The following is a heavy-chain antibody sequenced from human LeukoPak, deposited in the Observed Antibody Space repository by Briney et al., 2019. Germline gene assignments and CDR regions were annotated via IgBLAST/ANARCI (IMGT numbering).Heavy chain of an antibody. Sequence: PSETLLLTCAVHGGSFSGYYWSWIRQPPGKGLEWIGEINHSGSTNYNPSLKSRVTISVDTSKNQFSLKLSSVTAADTAVYYCATQGARNCSGGSCRYSWFDPWGQGTLVTVSS. V-gene: IGHV4-34*01. CDR2: INHSGST. D-gene: IGHD2-15*01. CDR3: ATQGARNCSGGSCRYSWFDP. CDR1: GGSFSGYY. J-gene: IGHJ5*02.